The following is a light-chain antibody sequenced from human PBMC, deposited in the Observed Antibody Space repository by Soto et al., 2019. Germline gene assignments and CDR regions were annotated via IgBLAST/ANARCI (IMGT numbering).Light chain of an antibody. Sequence: DIQMTQSPSSLSASLGDRVTISCRASQSFSNNLNWYQQKAGKAPKLLIYGASSLQSGVPSRFSGSRSGTDFTLTISSLVPEDFATYYCKQTYSTPWTFGQGTKVEIK. V-gene: IGKV1-39*01. CDR1: QSFSNN. CDR3: KQTYSTPWT. CDR2: GAS. J-gene: IGKJ1*01.